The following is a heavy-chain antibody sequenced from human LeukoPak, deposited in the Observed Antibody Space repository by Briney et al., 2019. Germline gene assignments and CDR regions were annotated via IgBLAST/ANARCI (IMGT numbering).Heavy chain of an antibody. Sequence: PSETLSLTCTVSGGSISSYYWSWIRQPAGKGLEWIGRIYTSGSTNYNPSLKSRVTMSVDTSKNQFSPKLSSVTAADTAVYYCARGSSGWYRTYYFDYWGQGTLVTVSS. V-gene: IGHV4-4*07. D-gene: IGHD6-19*01. CDR2: IYTSGST. CDR1: GGSISSYY. CDR3: ARGSSGWYRTYYFDY. J-gene: IGHJ4*02.